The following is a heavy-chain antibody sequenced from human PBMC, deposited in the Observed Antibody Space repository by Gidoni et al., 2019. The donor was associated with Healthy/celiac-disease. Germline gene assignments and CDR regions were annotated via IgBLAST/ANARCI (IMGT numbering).Heavy chain of an antibody. D-gene: IGHD1-7*01. CDR2: ISGSGGST. Sequence: VQLLESWGGLLQPGGSLRLSLAASAFPFSSYAMSWARQAPGKGLEWVSGISGSGGSTYYADSVKGRLTISRDNSKNTLYLQMNSLRAEDTAVDYCAKGGITGTRDNYFDYWGQGTLVTVSS. CDR1: AFPFSSYA. J-gene: IGHJ4*02. CDR3: AKGGITGTRDNYFDY. V-gene: IGHV3-23*01.